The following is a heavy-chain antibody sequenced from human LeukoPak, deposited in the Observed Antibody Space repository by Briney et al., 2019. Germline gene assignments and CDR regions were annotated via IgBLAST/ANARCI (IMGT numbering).Heavy chain of an antibody. CDR1: GYTFTSYY. CDR3: ARADYYGSGSYSTEAFDY. V-gene: IGHV1-46*01. D-gene: IGHD3-10*01. Sequence: ASVKVSCKASGYTFTSYYMHWVRQAPGQGLEWMGIINPSGGSTSYAQKFQGRVTMTRDTSTSTVYMELGSLRSEDTAVYYCARADYYGSGSYSTEAFDYWGQGTLVTVSS. CDR2: INPSGGST. J-gene: IGHJ4*02.